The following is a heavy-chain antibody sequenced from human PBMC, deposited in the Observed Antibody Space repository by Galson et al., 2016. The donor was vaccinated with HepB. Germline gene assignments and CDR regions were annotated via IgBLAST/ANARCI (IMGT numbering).Heavy chain of an antibody. D-gene: IGHD5-12*01. V-gene: IGHV3-74*01. J-gene: IGHJ4*02. CDR1: GFAFSSYW. CDR3: ARGGYDGYEIDY. CDR2: INSDGSRR. Sequence: SLRLSCAASGFAFSSYWMYWVRQPPGKGLVWVSRINSDGSRRTYADSAKGRFTISRDNARDTLYLQMDSLRAEDTAVYYCARGGYDGYEIDYWGQGTLVSVSS.